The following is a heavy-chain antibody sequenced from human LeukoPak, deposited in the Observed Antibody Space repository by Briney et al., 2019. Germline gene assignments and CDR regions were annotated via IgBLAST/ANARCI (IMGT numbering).Heavy chain of an antibody. Sequence: ASVKVSCKASGGTFSSYAINWVRQATGQGLEWMGWMNPNSGNTGYAQKFQGRVTITRNTSISTAYMELSSLRSEDTAVYYCARFHYYDSSGYSTSWFDPWGQGTLVTVSS. J-gene: IGHJ5*02. D-gene: IGHD3-22*01. CDR1: GGTFSSYA. CDR3: ARFHYYDSSGYSTSWFDP. V-gene: IGHV1-8*03. CDR2: MNPNSGNT.